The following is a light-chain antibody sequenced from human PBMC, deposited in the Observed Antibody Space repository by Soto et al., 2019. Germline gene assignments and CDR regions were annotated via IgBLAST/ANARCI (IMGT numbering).Light chain of an antibody. V-gene: IGKV3-11*01. Sequence: EIVLTQSPATLSLSPGERGTLSCRASQSVSSYLAWYQQKPGQAPRLLIYDTSNRATGIPARFSGSGSGTDFTLTISSLEPEDFAIYYCQQRSDWITFGQGTLLEIK. CDR1: QSVSSY. J-gene: IGKJ5*01. CDR3: QQRSDWIT. CDR2: DTS.